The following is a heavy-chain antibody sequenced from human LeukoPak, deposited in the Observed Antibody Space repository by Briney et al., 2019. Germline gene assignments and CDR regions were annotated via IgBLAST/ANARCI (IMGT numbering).Heavy chain of an antibody. J-gene: IGHJ4*02. CDR1: GFTFSSYA. V-gene: IGHV3-66*02. CDR2: IYSGGST. CDR3: ARDHPTRSFDY. D-gene: IGHD4-11*01. Sequence: PGGSLRLSCAASGFTFSSYAMSWVRQAPGKGLEWVSVIYSGGSTYYADSVKGRFTISRDNSKNTLYLQMNSLRAEDTAVYYCARDHPTRSFDYWGQGTLVTVSS.